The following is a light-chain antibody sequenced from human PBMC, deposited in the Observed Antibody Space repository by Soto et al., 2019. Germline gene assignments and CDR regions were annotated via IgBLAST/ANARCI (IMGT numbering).Light chain of an antibody. J-gene: IGLJ1*01. CDR2: EVT. CDR1: SSDVGGYNY. Sequence: QSVLTQPPSASGSPGQSVTISCTGTSSDVGGYNYVSWYQQHPGKAPKLMIYEVTKRPSGVPDRFSGSKSGNTASLTVSGLQAEYEADYYCSSYEGSNNPYVFGTGTRSPS. CDR3: SSYEGSNNPYV. V-gene: IGLV2-8*01.